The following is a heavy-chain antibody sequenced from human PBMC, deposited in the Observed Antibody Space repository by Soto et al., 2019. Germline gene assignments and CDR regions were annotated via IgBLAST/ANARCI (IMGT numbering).Heavy chain of an antibody. Sequence: QVQLVQSGAEVKKPGASVKVSCKASGYTFTSYGISWVRQAPGQGLEWMGWISAYNGNTNYAQKLQGRVTMTTDTATSTAYMELRSLRSDDTAVYSCARGGGYDYIWGRGDWFDPCGQGTLVTVSS. J-gene: IGHJ5*02. D-gene: IGHD3-16*01. CDR2: ISAYNGNT. CDR3: ARGGGYDYIWGRGDWFDP. CDR1: GYTFTSYG. V-gene: IGHV1-18*01.